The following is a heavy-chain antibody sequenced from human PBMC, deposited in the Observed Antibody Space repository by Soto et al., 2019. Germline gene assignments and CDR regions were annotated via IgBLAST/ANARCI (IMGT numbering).Heavy chain of an antibody. CDR3: ARDPYSSSWYGDAFDI. CDR1: GDSVSSNSAA. D-gene: IGHD6-13*01. CDR2: TYYRSKWYN. J-gene: IGHJ3*02. Sequence: SQTLSLTCAISGDSVSSNSAAWNWIRQSPSRGLEWLGRTYYRSKWYNDYAVSVKSRITINPDTSKNQLSLQLNSVTPEDTAVYYCARDPYSSSWYGDAFDIWGQGTMVTVSS. V-gene: IGHV6-1*01.